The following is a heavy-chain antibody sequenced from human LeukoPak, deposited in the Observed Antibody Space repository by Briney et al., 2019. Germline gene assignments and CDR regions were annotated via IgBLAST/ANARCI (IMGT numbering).Heavy chain of an antibody. Sequence: EASVKVSCKASGYTFTSHGTSWVRQAPGQGLEWMGWVSTYNGNTNYVPKYQGRVTMTTDTSTSTAYMELRSLRSDDTAVYYCARDVDTATDQINDYWGQGTLVTVSS. CDR2: VSTYNGNT. CDR1: GYTFTSHG. D-gene: IGHD5-18*01. CDR3: ARDVDTATDQINDY. J-gene: IGHJ4*02. V-gene: IGHV1-18*04.